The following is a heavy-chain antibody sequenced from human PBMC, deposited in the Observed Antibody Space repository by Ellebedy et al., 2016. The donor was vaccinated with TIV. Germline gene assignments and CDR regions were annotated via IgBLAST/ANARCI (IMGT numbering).Heavy chain of an antibody. J-gene: IGHJ4*02. Sequence: PGGSLRLSCAASGFPFSNFAMSWVRQAPGKGLEWVSGIVGGGAERYADSVKGRFTISRDNSKNTVDLQMKSLRDEDTAVYFCAKDRTAGDGYWVFDSWGQGTMVSVSS. D-gene: IGHD5-18*01. CDR3: AKDRTAGDGYWVFDS. V-gene: IGHV3-23*01. CDR2: IVGGGA. CDR1: GFPFSNFA.